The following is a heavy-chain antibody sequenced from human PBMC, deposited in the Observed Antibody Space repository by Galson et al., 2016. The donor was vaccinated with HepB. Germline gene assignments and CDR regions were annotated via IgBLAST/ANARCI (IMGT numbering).Heavy chain of an antibody. CDR1: GYTFTGYY. V-gene: IGHV1-2*04. CDR2: INPNSGGT. D-gene: IGHD6-6*01. J-gene: IGHJ6*02. Sequence: SVKVSCKASGYTFTGYYMHWVRQAPGQGLEWMGWINPNSGGTNYAQKFQGWVTMTRDTSISTAYMELSRLRSDDTAVYYCARWGKYSSPTGYGMDVWGQGTTVTVSS. CDR3: ARWGKYSSPTGYGMDV.